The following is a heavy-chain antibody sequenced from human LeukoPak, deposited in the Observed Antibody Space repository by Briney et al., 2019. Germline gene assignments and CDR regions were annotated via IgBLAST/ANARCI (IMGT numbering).Heavy chain of an antibody. CDR3: ARPSTSFLYFDY. D-gene: IGHD2/OR15-2a*01. V-gene: IGHV4-59*08. J-gene: IGHJ4*02. Sequence: GSLRLSCAASGFTFSSYSMNWVRQAPGKGLEWIGYIYYSGSTNYNPSLKSRVTISVDTSKNQFSLKLTSMIAADTAVYFCARPSTSFLYFDYWGQGTLVTVSS. CDR1: GFTFSSYS. CDR2: IYYSGST.